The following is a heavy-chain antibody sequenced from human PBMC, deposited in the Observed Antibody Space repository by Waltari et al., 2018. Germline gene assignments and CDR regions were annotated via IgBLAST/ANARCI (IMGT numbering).Heavy chain of an antibody. CDR3: ARGKVGHSSGWYFGGLD. Sequence: QVQLQESGPGLVKPSQTLSLTCTVSGDSISSGSYYWRWIRQPAGKGLEWIGRIYTSGSTNCNPSLKSRVTISVDTSKNQFSLKLSSVTAADTAVYYCARGKVGHSSGWYFGGLDWGQGTLVTVSS. CDR2: IYTSGST. CDR1: GDSISSGSYY. V-gene: IGHV4-61*02. D-gene: IGHD6-19*01. J-gene: IGHJ4*02.